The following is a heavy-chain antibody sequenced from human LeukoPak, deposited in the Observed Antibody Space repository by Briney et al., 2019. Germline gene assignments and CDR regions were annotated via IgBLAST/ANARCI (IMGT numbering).Heavy chain of an antibody. D-gene: IGHD1-1*01. CDR1: GYSFTDYF. CDR3: ARDYELGTPGTAFEFLDY. Sequence: ASVKVSCKASGYSFTDYFMHWVRHAPGQGLEWMGWINPNSGGTSYAQKFQGRATMTSDPSINTAYMELSRLTSDDTAVYYCARDYELGTPGTAFEFLDYWGQGTLVTVSS. J-gene: IGHJ4*02. CDR2: INPNSGGT. V-gene: IGHV1-2*02.